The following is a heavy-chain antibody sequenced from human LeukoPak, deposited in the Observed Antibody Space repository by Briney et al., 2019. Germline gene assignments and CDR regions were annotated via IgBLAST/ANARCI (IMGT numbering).Heavy chain of an antibody. Sequence: GGSLRLSCATSGFTFSSYSMNWVRQAPGKVLEWVSSINTGSTYINYADSVKGRFTISRDNAKNSLYLQMNSLRAEDTAVYYCARDFYCDNGECFDNWGQGTLVTVSS. CDR1: GFTFSSYS. D-gene: IGHD2-8*01. CDR2: INTGSTYI. CDR3: ARDFYCDNGECFDN. J-gene: IGHJ4*02. V-gene: IGHV3-21*01.